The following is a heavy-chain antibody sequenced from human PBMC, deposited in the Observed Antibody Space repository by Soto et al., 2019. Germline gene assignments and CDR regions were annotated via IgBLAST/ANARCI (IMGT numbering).Heavy chain of an antibody. CDR1: GYTLTELS. CDR3: ATSQGERITIFGVDPGGAFDI. Sequence: PVGSLRLSCKVSGYTLTELSMHWVRQAPGKGLEWMGGFDPEDGETIYAQKFQGRVTMTEDTSTDTAYMELSSLRSEDTAVYYCATSQGERITIFGVDPGGAFDIWGQGTMVTVSS. V-gene: IGHV1-24*01. D-gene: IGHD3-3*01. J-gene: IGHJ3*02. CDR2: FDPEDGET.